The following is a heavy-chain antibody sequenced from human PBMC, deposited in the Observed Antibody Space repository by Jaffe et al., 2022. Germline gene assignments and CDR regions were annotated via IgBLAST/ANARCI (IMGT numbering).Heavy chain of an antibody. CDR2: IYHSGST. D-gene: IGHD3-10*01. CDR1: GYSISSGYY. J-gene: IGHJ6*03. Sequence: QVQLQESGPGLVKPSETLSLTCAVSGYSISSGYYWGWIRQPPGKGLEWIGSIYHSGSTYYNPSLKSRVTISVDTSKNQFSLKLSSVTAADTAVYYCARAFGRNVHYYGSGSYYYMDVWGKGTTVTVSS. CDR3: ARAFGRNVHYYGSGSYYYMDV. V-gene: IGHV4-38-2*01.